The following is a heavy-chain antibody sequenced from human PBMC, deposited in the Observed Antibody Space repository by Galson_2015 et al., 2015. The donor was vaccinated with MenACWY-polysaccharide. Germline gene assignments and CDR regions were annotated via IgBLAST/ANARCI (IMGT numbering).Heavy chain of an antibody. Sequence: SVKVSCKASGYTFNDHYFHWVRQAPGKGLEWMGRINPNGGGTKYEKRFQGRVTMTRDTSISSTYMELSDLTSDDTAVYYFARGCSRDACDIWGQGTMVTVSS. CDR3: ARGCSRDACDI. CDR1: GYTFNDHY. D-gene: IGHD4/OR15-4a*01. CDR2: INPNGGGT. J-gene: IGHJ3*02. V-gene: IGHV1-2*06.